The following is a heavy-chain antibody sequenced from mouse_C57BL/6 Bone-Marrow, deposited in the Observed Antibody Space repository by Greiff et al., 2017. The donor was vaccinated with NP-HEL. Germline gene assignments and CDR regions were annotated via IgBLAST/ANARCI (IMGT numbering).Heavy chain of an antibody. CDR3: ARRGDYYGSSSFDY. CDR1: GYAFTNYL. Sequence: VQGVESGAELVRPGTSVKVSCKASGYAFTNYLIEWVKQRPGQGLEWIGVINPGSGGTNYNEKFKGKATLTADKSSSTAYMQLSSLTSEDSAVYFCARRGDYYGSSSFDYWGQGTTLTVSS. D-gene: IGHD1-1*01. CDR2: INPGSGGT. V-gene: IGHV1-54*01. J-gene: IGHJ2*01.